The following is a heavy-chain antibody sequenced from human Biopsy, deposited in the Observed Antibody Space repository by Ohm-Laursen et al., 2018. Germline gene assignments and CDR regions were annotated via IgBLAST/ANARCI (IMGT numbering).Heavy chain of an antibody. CDR1: GGSISGYH. CDR3: ARMPHFDY. J-gene: IGHJ4*02. D-gene: IGHD2-2*01. CDR2: ISYTGGI. V-gene: IGHV4-59*01. Sequence: SETLSLTCAVSGGSISGYHWSRIRQSPGKGLEWLAYISYTGGITSNPSLNGRATMSLDTSKNQFSLRLIYVTAADTAVYYSARMPHFDYWGQGILVTVSS.